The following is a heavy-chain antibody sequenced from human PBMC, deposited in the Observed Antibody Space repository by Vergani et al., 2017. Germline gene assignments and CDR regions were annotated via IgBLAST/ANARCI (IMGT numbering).Heavy chain of an antibody. Sequence: QLQLQESGPGLVKPSATLSLTCSVSGASIRSSYYYWGWIRQPPGKGLDWIASIYYSGSTYYNPSLRSRVTISVDTSKNQFSLKLSPVTAADTAVYFCARHSTVEWLVKLGWIDPWGQGILVTVSS. D-gene: IGHD6-19*01. J-gene: IGHJ5*02. V-gene: IGHV4-39*01. CDR2: IYYSGST. CDR1: GASIRSSYYY. CDR3: ARHSTVEWLVKLGWIDP.